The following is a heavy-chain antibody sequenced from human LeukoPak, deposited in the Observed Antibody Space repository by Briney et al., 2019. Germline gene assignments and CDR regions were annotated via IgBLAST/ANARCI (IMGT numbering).Heavy chain of an antibody. CDR3: ARDRMGDCATTSCYLAF. D-gene: IGHD2-2*01. CDR1: GYTFTAYY. CDR2: MNPNSGDT. V-gene: IGHV1-2*02. Sequence: ASVKVSCKASGYTFTAYYLHWVRQAPGQGLEWMGWMNPNSGDTNYAQKFQGRVTMTRATSITTAYMELSGLTSDDTAMYYCARDRMGDCATTSCYLAFWGQGALVTVSS. J-gene: IGHJ4*02.